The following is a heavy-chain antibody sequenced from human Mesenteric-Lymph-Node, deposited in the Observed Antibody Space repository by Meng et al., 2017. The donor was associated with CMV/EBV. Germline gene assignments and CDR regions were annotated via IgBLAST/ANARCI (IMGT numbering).Heavy chain of an antibody. CDR1: GFTFSSYA. V-gene: IGHV4-59*01. J-gene: IGHJ4*02. Sequence: ESLKISCAASGFTFSSYAMSWVRQAPGKGLEWIGCIYHSGSTNYNPSLKSRVTVSIDTSKKQFSLKLSSVTAADTAVYYCARIRGSSVLDYWGQGTLVTVSS. CDR3: ARIRGSSVLDY. D-gene: IGHD6-6*01. CDR2: IYHSGST.